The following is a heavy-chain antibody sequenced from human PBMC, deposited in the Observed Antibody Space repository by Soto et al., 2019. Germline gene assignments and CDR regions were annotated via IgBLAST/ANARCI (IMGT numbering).Heavy chain of an antibody. V-gene: IGHV4-34*01. J-gene: IGHJ6*02. Sequence: SETLSLTCAVYDGSFSGYYWSWIRQPPGKGLEWIGEINPSDSYTSYSPSFQGHVTISVDKSINTVYLRWSSLKASDSAKYYCAGHGGGRIAVTGYNGMDVWGQGTTVTVSS. CDR2: INPSDSYT. CDR3: AGHGGGRIAVTGYNGMDV. D-gene: IGHD6-13*01. CDR1: DGSFSGYY.